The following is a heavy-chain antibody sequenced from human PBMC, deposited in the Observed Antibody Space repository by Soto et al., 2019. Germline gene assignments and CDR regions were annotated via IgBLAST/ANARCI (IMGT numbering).Heavy chain of an antibody. V-gene: IGHV1-24*01. D-gene: IGHD1-7*01. CDR1: GYTLTELS. CDR2: FDPEDGET. Sequence: ASVKVSCKVSGYTLTELSMHWVRQAPGKGLEWMGGFDPEDGETIYAQKFQGRVTMTGDTSTGTDYMELSSLRSEDTAVYYCAREMTGTNASPHYYYYGMDVWGQGTTVTVSS. CDR3: AREMTGTNASPHYYYYGMDV. J-gene: IGHJ6*02.